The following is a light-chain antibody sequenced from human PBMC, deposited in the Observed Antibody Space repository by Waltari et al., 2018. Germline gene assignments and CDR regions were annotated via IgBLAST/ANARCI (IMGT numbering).Light chain of an antibody. CDR3: QQYDGSVVT. CDR2: GAS. CDR1: QTITGSW. J-gene: IGKJ4*01. V-gene: IGKV3-20*01. Sequence: EIVLTQSPGTLSVSPGERVTVPCRAIQTITGSWLTWYHQKPGQAPRLLIYGASNRAPGIPDRFSGSGSGTDFTLTISRLEPEDSAVYYCQQYDGSVVTFGGGTKVEIK.